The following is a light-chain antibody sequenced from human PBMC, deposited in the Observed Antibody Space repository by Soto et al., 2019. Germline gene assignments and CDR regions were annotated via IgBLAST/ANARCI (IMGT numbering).Light chain of an antibody. CDR2: DVS. V-gene: IGKV1-5*01. Sequence: DIQMTQSPSTLSAFVGDRVTITCRASQSFSTWLAWYQQKPGKAPKLLIYDVSSLASGVPSRFSGSGSGTEFTLTISRLQPDDFATYYCQQYNSYSPTFGQGTRLEIK. CDR1: QSFSTW. CDR3: QQYNSYSPT. J-gene: IGKJ5*01.